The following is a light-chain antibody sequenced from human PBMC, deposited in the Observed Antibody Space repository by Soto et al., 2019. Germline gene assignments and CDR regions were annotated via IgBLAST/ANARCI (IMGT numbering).Light chain of an antibody. CDR3: QQYDTSPRT. Sequence: EIVLTQSPGTLSLSPGERATLYCRASQSVNSNYLAWYQQKPGQGPRVLMYGTSSRATGIPDRFSGSGSGTDFTLTIRRLEPEDFAVYYCQQYDTSPRTFVQVTKVEI. CDR2: GTS. V-gene: IGKV3-20*01. J-gene: IGKJ1*01. CDR1: QSVNSNY.